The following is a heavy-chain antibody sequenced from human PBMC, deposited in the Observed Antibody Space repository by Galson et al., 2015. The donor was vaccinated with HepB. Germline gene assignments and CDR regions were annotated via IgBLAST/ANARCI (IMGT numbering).Heavy chain of an antibody. CDR2: ISSSSSYI. CDR1: GFMFSSYT. D-gene: IGHD3-22*01. Sequence: SLRLSCAVSGFMFSSYTMNWVRQAPGKGLEWVSSISSSSSYIYYADSVKGRFTISRDNAKSSLYLQMNSLRAEDTAVYYYAREYYYDSSGYSHGLGYWGQGTLVTVSS. V-gene: IGHV3-21*01. J-gene: IGHJ4*02. CDR3: AREYYYDSSGYSHGLGY.